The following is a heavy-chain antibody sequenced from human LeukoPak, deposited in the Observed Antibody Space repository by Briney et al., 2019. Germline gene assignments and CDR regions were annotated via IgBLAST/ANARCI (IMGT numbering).Heavy chain of an antibody. CDR1: GGTFSSYA. Sequence: GASVKVSCKASGGTFSSYAISWVRQAPGQGLEWMGGIIPIFGTANYAQKFQGRVTITTDESTSTAYMELSSLRSEDTAVYYCARGGTPTYYYCYMDVWGKGTTVTVSS. D-gene: IGHD1-1*01. CDR2: IIPIFGTA. V-gene: IGHV1-69*05. J-gene: IGHJ6*03. CDR3: ARGGTPTYYYCYMDV.